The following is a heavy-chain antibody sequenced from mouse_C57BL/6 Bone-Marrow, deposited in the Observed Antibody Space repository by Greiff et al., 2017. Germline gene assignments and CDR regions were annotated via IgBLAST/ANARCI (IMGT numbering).Heavy chain of an antibody. CDR1: GYTFTTYP. CDR2: FHPYNDDT. V-gene: IGHV1-47*01. CDR3: ARSSTFFYYFDY. Sequence: VKLMESGAELVKPGASVKMSCKASGYTFTTYPIEWMKQNHGKSLEWIGNFHPYNDDTKYNETFKGKATLTVEKSSNTVYLELSRLTSDDSAVYYCARSSTFFYYFDYWGQGTTLTVSS. D-gene: IGHD5-1*01. J-gene: IGHJ2*01.